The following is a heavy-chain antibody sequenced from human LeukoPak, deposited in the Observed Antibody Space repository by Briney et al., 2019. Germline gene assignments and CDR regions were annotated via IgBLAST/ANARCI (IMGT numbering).Heavy chain of an antibody. V-gene: IGHV3-21*01. CDR2: ISSGTAYR. D-gene: IGHD5-18*01. CDR1: GFTFSSYS. J-gene: IGHJ6*03. Sequence: GGSLRLSCAASGFTFSSYSMNWVRQAPGKGLEWVSSISSGTAYRYYADSVNGRFTISRDNAKDSLFLQMNSLRAEDTAVYYCARGGYSYVLSYMDVWGKGTTVTVSS. CDR3: ARGGYSYVLSYMDV.